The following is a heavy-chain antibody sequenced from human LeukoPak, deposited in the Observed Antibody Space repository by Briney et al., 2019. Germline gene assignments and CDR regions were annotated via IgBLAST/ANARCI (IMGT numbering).Heavy chain of an antibody. CDR3: AKHQERYCSDGGCPRYMDV. CDR2: ITDNGGRT. Sequence: PGGSLRLSCAASGFTFSSYATSWVRQAPGKGLEWVSAITDNGGRTFYAGSVKGRFTISRDNSKNTLYLQMNSLRAEDTAVYYCAKHQERYCSDGGCPRYMDVWGKGTTVTVSS. CDR1: GFTFSSYA. D-gene: IGHD2-15*01. J-gene: IGHJ6*03. V-gene: IGHV3-23*01.